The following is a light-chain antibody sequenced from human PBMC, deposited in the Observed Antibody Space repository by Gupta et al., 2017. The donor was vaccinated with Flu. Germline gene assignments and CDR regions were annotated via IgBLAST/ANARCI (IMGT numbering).Light chain of an antibody. CDR1: SSDVGGYHY. Sequence: QTALTQPPSSPGHPGQTITISCAGTSSDVGGYHYVSWYQQHPTKAHKLLIYEVIKRPSLVPDRFSGSKSGNTASLTVSALQTEDEADYYCSSYAGSNKLVFGGGTKLTVL. CDR3: SSYAGSNKLV. CDR2: EVI. J-gene: IGLJ3*02. V-gene: IGLV2-8*01.